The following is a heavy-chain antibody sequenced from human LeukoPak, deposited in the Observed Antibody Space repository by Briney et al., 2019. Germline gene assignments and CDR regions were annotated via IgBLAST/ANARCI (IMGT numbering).Heavy chain of an antibody. J-gene: IGHJ3*02. CDR2: ISYDGSNK. D-gene: IGHD1-26*01. CDR1: GGSISSGN. CDR3: ARDGGGSYYFGHDAFDI. Sequence: LSLTCAVSGGSISSGNWWSWVRQAPGKGLEWVAVISYDGSNKYYADSVKGRFTISRDNSKNTLYLQMNSLRAEDTAVYYCARDGGGSYYFGHDAFDIWGQGTMVTVSS. V-gene: IGHV3-30-3*01.